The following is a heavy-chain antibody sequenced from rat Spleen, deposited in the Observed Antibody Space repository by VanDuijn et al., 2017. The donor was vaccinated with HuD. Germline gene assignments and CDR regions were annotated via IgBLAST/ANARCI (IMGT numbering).Heavy chain of an antibody. D-gene: IGHD1-12*02. CDR3: ARNRRYYDGYYVMDA. J-gene: IGHJ4*01. V-gene: IGHV2-15*01. Sequence: QVQLKESGPGLVQPSQTLSLTCTVSGFSLTSYTVSWVRQPPGKGLEWIGAMWSGGTTDYNSALKSRLSISRDTSKSQVFLKMISLQTEDTATYYCARNRRYYDGYYVMDAWGQGASVTVSS. CDR1: GFSLTSYT. CDR2: MWSGGTT.